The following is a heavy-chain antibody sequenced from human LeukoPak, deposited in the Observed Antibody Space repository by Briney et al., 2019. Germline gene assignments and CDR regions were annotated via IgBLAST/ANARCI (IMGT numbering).Heavy chain of an antibody. V-gene: IGHV4-59*01. D-gene: IGHD6-13*01. Sequence: SETLSLTCTASGGSISGYYWSWIRQPPGKGLEWIGFIYYSGSTNYNPSLKSRVTMSLDTSKNQFSLKLSSVTAADTAVYYCATIATAGTTWGQGTLVTVSS. CDR2: IYYSGST. J-gene: IGHJ5*02. CDR3: ATIATAGTT. CDR1: GGSISGYY.